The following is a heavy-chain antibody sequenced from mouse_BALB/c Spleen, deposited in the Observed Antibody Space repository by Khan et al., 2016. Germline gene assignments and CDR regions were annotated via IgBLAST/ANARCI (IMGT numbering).Heavy chain of an antibody. CDR1: GFTFSSYA. CDR2: ISSGGST. CDR3: PRAENAMDS. V-gene: IGHV5-6-5*01. J-gene: IGHJ4*01. Sequence: EVELVESGGGLVKPGGFLKISCAASGFTFSSYAMSWVRQTPEKRLHWVASISSGGSTHYPDSVMGRFMISRDNVRNFLYLQMSSLRHAGTAMHYCPRAENAMDSLGPGTSVTLSS.